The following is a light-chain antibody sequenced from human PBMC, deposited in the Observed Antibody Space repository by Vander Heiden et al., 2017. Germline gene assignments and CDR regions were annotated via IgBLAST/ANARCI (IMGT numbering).Light chain of an antibody. Sequence: HSALTQPPSASGSPGQSVTISCPATSRDVGGYNYLSWYQQHPGKTPKLMIYEVSKRPSGVPDRFSGSKSGNTASLTVSGLQAEDEADYYCSSYAGSNNVVFGGGTKLTVL. CDR2: EVS. V-gene: IGLV2-8*01. J-gene: IGLJ2*01. CDR3: SSYAGSNNVV. CDR1: SRDVGGYNY.